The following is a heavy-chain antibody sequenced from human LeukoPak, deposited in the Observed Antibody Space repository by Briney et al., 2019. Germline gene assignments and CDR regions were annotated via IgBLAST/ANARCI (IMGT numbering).Heavy chain of an antibody. CDR3: AKVYYGSGSYDNFDY. V-gene: IGHV3-30*02. Sequence: GGSLRLSCAASGFTFSSYGMHWVRQAPGKGLEWVAFIRYDGSNKYYADSVKGRFTISRDNSKNTLYLQMNSLRAEDTAVYHCAKVYYGSGSYDNFDYWGQGTLVTVSS. D-gene: IGHD3-10*01. CDR1: GFTFSSYG. CDR2: IRYDGSNK. J-gene: IGHJ4*02.